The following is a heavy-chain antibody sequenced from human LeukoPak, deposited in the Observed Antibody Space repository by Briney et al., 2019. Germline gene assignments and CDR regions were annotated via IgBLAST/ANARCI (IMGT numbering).Heavy chain of an antibody. J-gene: IGHJ4*02. V-gene: IGHV3-30*04. Sequence: GGSLRLSCAASGSSFNMFPMHWVRQAPGKGLECVAVISYDGNNKYYADSVNGRFTISRDNSKNTLFLQMNSLRTEDTAIYHCARGGNWGYFDYWGQGTLVTVSS. D-gene: IGHD7-27*01. CDR2: ISYDGNNK. CDR1: GSSFNMFP. CDR3: ARGGNWGYFDY.